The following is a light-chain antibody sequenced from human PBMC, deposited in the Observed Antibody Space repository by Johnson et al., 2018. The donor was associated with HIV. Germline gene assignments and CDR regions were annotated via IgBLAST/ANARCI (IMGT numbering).Light chain of an antibody. CDR3: GTWDSSLSAGRV. CDR1: SSNIGNNY. J-gene: IGLJ1*01. V-gene: IGLV1-51*01. CDR2: DNH. Sequence: QSVLTQPPSVSAAPGQKVTIPCSGSSSNIGNNYASWYQQVPGTAPKLLIYDNHKRPSGIPDRFSGSKSGTSATLGITGLQTGDEADYYCGTWDSSLSAGRVFGTGPKVTVL.